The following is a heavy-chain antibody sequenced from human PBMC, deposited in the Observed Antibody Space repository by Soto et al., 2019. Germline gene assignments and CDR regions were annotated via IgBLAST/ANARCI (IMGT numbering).Heavy chain of an antibody. J-gene: IGHJ3*02. CDR3: AGEVVRGLNAAFGM. CDR1: GLTFNNYW. CDR2: INGDRSEK. V-gene: IGHV3-7*04. Sequence: EVQLLEAGGGLVQPGGSLRLSCAASGLTFNNYWMSWVRQAPGKGLEWVANINGDRSEKSYGDSVKGRFTISRDNAKKTLFFHINSLRDEETTVFYCAGEVVRGLNAAFGMWGQGTLVTVSS. D-gene: IGHD3-22*01.